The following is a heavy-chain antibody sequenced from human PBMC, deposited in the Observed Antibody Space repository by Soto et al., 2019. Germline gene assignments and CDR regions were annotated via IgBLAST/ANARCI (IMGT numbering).Heavy chain of an antibody. CDR3: TTDSRFLEWSSYYYGMDV. CDR2: IKSKTHGGTI. D-gene: IGHD3-3*01. Sequence: PWGSLRLSCSASGFSFTNAWMSWFRQAPGKGLEWVGRIKSKTHGGTIDFATPVKGRFTISRDDSKNTLYLQMNSLKTEDTAVYYCTTDSRFLEWSSYYYGMDVWGQGTTVTVSS. J-gene: IGHJ6*02. V-gene: IGHV3-15*01. CDR1: GFSFTNAW.